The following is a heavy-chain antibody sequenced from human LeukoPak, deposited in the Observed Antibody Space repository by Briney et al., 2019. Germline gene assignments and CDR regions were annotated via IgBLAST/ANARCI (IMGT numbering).Heavy chain of an antibody. CDR1: GFIFNAYG. CDR3: ARDFEWNDFWSGYCDY. D-gene: IGHD3-3*01. V-gene: IGHV3-30*03. J-gene: IGHJ4*02. CDR2: ISYDGSNK. Sequence: PGGSLSLSCVGSGFIFNAYGMNWVRQAPGKGLEWVAVISYDGSNKYYADSVKGRFTISRDNSKNTLYLQMNSLRAEDTAVYYCARDFEWNDFWSGYCDYWGQGTLVTVSS.